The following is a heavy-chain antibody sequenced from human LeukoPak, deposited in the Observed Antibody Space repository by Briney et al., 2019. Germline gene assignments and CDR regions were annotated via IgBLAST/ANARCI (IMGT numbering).Heavy chain of an antibody. CDR1: GFTVSSNY. Sequence: PGGSLRLPCAASGFTVSSNYMTWVRQATGKGLEWVSVIYSGGGTFYADSVKGRFTISRDNSKNTLYLQMNSLRAEDTAVYYCARGASRDGSGYWGQGTLVIVSS. D-gene: IGHD5-24*01. V-gene: IGHV3-66*01. CDR2: IYSGGGT. CDR3: ARGASRDGSGY. J-gene: IGHJ4*02.